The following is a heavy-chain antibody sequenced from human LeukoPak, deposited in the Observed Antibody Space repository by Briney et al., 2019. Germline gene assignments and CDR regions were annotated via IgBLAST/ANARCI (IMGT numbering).Heavy chain of an antibody. CDR2: ISAYNGNT. J-gene: IGHJ4*02. CDR3: ARGGILYDFWSGLGGYYFDY. Sequence: ASVKVSCKASGYTFTSYGISWVRQAPGRGLEWMGWISAYNGNTNYAQKLQGRVTMTTDTSTSTAYMELRSLRSDDTAVYYCARGGILYDFWSGLGGYYFDYWGQGTLVTVSS. CDR1: GYTFTSYG. V-gene: IGHV1-18*01. D-gene: IGHD3-3*01.